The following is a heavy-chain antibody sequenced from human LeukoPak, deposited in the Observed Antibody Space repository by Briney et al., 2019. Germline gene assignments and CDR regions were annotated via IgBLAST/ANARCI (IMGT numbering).Heavy chain of an antibody. J-gene: IGHJ5*02. CDR2: IYYSGST. CDR1: GDSISSYY. CDR3: ARHGFWSGYYPHNWFDP. V-gene: IGHV4-59*08. Sequence: SETLSLTCTVSGDSISSYYWSWIRQPPGKGLEWIGYIYYSGSTSYNPSLNSRVTISLVTSKNQFSLKLSSVTAADTAVYYCARHGFWSGYYPHNWFDPWGQGTLVTVSS. D-gene: IGHD3-3*01.